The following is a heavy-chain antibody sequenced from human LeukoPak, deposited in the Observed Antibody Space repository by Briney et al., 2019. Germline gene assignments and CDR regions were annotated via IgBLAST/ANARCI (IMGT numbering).Heavy chain of an antibody. D-gene: IGHD5-24*01. CDR3: AKDRGRRDGYNWAFDI. CDR2: ISWDGGST. Sequence: PGGSLRLSCAASGFTFDDYAMHWVRQAPGKGLEWVSLISWDGGSTYYADSVKGRFTISRDNSKNSLYLQMNSLRAEDTALYYCAKDRGRRDGYNWAFDIWGQGTMVTVSS. CDR1: GFTFDDYA. J-gene: IGHJ3*02. V-gene: IGHV3-43D*03.